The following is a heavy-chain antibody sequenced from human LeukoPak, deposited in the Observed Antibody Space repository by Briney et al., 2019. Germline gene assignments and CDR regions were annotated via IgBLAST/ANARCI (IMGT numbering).Heavy chain of an antibody. CDR1: GGTFSSYA. J-gene: IGHJ3*02. D-gene: IGHD7-27*01. CDR3: ARGLDGDDAFDI. Sequence: GASVKVSCKASGGTFSSYAISWVRQAPGQGLEWTGGIIPIFGTANYAQKFQGRVTITADESTSTAYMELSSLRSEDTAVYYCARGLDGDDAFDIWGQGTMVTASS. CDR2: IIPIFGTA. V-gene: IGHV1-69*01.